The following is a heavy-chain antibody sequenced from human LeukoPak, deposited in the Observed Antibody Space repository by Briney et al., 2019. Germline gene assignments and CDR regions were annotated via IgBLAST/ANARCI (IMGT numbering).Heavy chain of an antibody. CDR1: GFTVSSNY. D-gene: IGHD5-18*01. J-gene: IGHJ4*02. CDR3: ARDQGYSYGFDY. V-gene: IGHV3-53*01. CDR2: IYSGGST. Sequence: GGSLRLSCAASGFTVSSNYMSWVRQAPGKGLEWVSVIYSGGSTYYADSVKGRFTISRDNSKNTLYLQMNSLRAEDTAVYYCARDQGYSYGFDYWGQGTLVTVSS.